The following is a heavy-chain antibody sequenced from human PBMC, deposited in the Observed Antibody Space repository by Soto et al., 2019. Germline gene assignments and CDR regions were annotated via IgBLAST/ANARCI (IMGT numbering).Heavy chain of an antibody. Sequence: SETLSLTCSVSGGSIISYYCSLFRQPPGKGLEWIGYIFYSGRSGSTNYNPSLKSRVTISVDTSKNQFSLKLSSVTAADTAVYYCARTALGWFDPWGQGTRVTVPQ. V-gene: IGHV4-59*01. CDR2: IFYSGRSGST. J-gene: IGHJ5*02. CDR1: GGSIISYY. D-gene: IGHD2-21*02. CDR3: ARTALGWFDP.